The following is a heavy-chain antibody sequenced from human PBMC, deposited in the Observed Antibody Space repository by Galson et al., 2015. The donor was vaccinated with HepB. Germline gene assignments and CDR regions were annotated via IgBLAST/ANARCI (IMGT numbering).Heavy chain of an antibody. CDR3: ARVPGLLWFGDSYYMDV. CDR2: IGTAGDT. CDR1: GFTFSRYD. Sequence: SLRLSCAASGFTFSRYDMHWVRQAAGKGLEWVSAIGTAGDTYYSGSVKGRFTISRENVKNSLYLQMNSLRAGDTAVYYCARVPGLLWFGDSYYMDVWGKGTTVTVSS. V-gene: IGHV3-13*01. D-gene: IGHD3-10*01. J-gene: IGHJ6*03.